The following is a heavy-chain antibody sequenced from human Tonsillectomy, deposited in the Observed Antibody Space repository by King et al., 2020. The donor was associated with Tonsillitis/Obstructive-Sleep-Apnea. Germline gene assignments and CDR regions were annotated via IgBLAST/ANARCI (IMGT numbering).Heavy chain of an antibody. CDR3: ASDYDYVWGNYHYDAFDI. CDR1: GFTFSSNW. CDR2: IKEDGSEK. V-gene: IGHV3-7*01. D-gene: IGHD3-16*02. Sequence: VQLVESGGGLVQPGGSLRLSCAASGFTFSSNWMTWVRQAPGKGLEWVANIKEDGSEKYYVDSVKGRFTISRDNSKNSLYLQMNSLRAEDTVVYSCASDYDYVWGNYHYDAFDIWGQGTMVTVSS. J-gene: IGHJ3*02.